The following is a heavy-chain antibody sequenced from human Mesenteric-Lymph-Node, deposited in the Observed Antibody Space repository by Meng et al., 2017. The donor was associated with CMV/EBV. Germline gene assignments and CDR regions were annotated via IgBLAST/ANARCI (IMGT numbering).Heavy chain of an antibody. CDR1: GGSISSSSYY. J-gene: IGHJ5*02. D-gene: IGHD6-6*01. Sequence: SETLSLTCTVSGGSISSSSYYWGWIRQPPGKGLEWIGSIYYSGSTYYNPSLKSRVTISVDTSKNQFSLKLSSVTAADTAVYYCARDPARSYNWFDPWGQGMLVTVSS. CDR2: IYYSGST. CDR3: ARDPARSYNWFDP. V-gene: IGHV4-39*07.